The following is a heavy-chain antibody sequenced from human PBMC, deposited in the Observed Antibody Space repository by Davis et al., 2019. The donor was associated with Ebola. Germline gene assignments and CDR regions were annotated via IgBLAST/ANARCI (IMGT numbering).Heavy chain of an antibody. CDR2: ISSGAIRT. CDR1: GFTFRQYA. V-gene: IGHV3-23*01. CDR3: ARAKVTTVTTANYYYYYGMDV. Sequence: PGGSLRLSCAASGFTFRQYAMSWVRQAPGKGLEWVSTISSGAIRTYYADSVEGRFTISRDNSRSTMALQMNSLRAGDTAVYYCARAKVTTVTTANYYYYYGMDVWGQGTTVTVSS. D-gene: IGHD4-17*01. J-gene: IGHJ6*02.